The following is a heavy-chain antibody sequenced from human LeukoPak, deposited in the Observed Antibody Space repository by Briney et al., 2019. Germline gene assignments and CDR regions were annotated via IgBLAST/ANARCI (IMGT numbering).Heavy chain of an antibody. CDR2: INPRGDYT. CDR1: GYTFTSYY. D-gene: IGHD2-21*02. J-gene: IGHJ3*02. V-gene: IGHV1-46*01. Sequence: APVKVSCKPFGYTFTSYYIHWVRQAPGQGLEWMGIINPRGDYTTYAQNFQGRVTMTRDTSTSTIYMELSSLRSEDTAVYYCARSGYLVVTAYDAFDIWGQGTMVTVSS. CDR3: ARSGYLVVTAYDAFDI.